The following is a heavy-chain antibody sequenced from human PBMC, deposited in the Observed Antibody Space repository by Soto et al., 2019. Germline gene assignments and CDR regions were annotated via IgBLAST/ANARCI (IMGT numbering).Heavy chain of an antibody. CDR2: ISSSGSYI. CDR3: ARDNSGWYYFDY. CDR1: GFTFSSYR. Sequence: GGPLRLSCAASGFTFSSYRMNWVRQAPGKGLEWVSSISSSGSYIYYADSVKGRFTISRDNAKNSLYLQMNSLRAEDTAVYYCARDNSGWYYFDYWGQGTLVTVSS. D-gene: IGHD6-19*01. V-gene: IGHV3-21*01. J-gene: IGHJ4*02.